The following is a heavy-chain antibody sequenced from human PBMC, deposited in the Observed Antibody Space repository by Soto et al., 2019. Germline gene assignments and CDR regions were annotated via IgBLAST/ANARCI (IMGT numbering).Heavy chain of an antibody. CDR3: ARNSIAVAGMNWYLDL. Sequence: PVKVARKSSGYRVNIYVVDGLLKTPGQGLEWMGIINPSGGSTSYAQKFQGRVTMTRDTSTSTVYMELSSLRSEDTAVYYCARNSIAVAGMNWYLDLCARGTLVTVSS. D-gene: IGHD6-19*01. J-gene: IGHJ2*01. V-gene: IGHV1-46*02. CDR2: INPSGGST. CDR1: GYRVNIYV.